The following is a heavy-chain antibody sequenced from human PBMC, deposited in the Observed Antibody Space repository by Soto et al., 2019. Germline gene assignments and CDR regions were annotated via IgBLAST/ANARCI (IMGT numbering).Heavy chain of an antibody. CDR3: ARHEGNGNVWPLDY. D-gene: IGHD2-8*01. CDR1: GDSIGTTHSY. CDR2: IHYSGST. V-gene: IGHV4-39*01. J-gene: IGHJ4*02. Sequence: QVQLLESGPGLVKPSETLSLTCTVSGDSIGTTHSYWAWIRQSPVKGLEWIGNIHYSGSTYYMPSLRSRVTLSVDTSKNQFSLRLTSVTAEDTAVYYCARHEGNGNVWPLDYWGQGILVTVSS.